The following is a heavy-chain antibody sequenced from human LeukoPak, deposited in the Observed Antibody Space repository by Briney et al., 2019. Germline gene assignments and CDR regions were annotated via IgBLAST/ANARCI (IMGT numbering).Heavy chain of an antibody. J-gene: IGHJ4*02. Sequence: GGSLRLSCAASGFTFDDYAMHWVRQAPGKGLEWVSGISWNSGSIGFADSVKGRFTISRDNAKNSLYLQMNSLRAEDTALYYCAKAAKYYYDSSGYLDYWGQGTLVTVSS. CDR1: GFTFDDYA. CDR3: AKAAKYYYDSSGYLDY. V-gene: IGHV3-9*01. CDR2: ISWNSGSI. D-gene: IGHD3-22*01.